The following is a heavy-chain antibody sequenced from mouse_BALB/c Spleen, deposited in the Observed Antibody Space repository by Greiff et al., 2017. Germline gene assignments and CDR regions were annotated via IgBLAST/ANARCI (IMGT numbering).Heavy chain of an antibody. J-gene: IGHJ4*01. Sequence: VKLMESGPGLVAPSQSLSITCTVSGFSFTSYDISWIRQPPGKGLEWLGVICTGGGTNYNSAFMSRLSISKDNSKSQVFLKMNSLQTDDTAIYYCVRLHYYGYVYAMDYWGQGTSVTVSS. CDR2: ICTGGGT. V-gene: IGHV2-9-2*01. CDR1: GFSFTSYD. CDR3: VRLHYYGYVYAMDY. D-gene: IGHD1-2*01.